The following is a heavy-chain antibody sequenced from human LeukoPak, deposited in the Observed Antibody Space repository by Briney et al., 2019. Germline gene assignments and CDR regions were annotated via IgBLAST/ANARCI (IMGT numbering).Heavy chain of an antibody. Sequence: ASVKVSCKASGGTFSSYAISWVRQATGQGLEWMGWMNPNSGNTGYAQKFQGRVTMTRNTSISTAYMELSSLRSEDTAVYYCARSSGGTGSSWPIDYWGQGTLVTVSS. CDR3: ARSSGGTGSSWPIDY. D-gene: IGHD6-13*01. V-gene: IGHV1-8*02. CDR2: MNPNSGNT. J-gene: IGHJ4*02. CDR1: GGTFSSYA.